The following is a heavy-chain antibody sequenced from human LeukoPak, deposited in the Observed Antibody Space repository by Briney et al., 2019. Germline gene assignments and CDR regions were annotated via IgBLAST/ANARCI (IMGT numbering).Heavy chain of an antibody. CDR2: IYPGDSDT. V-gene: IGHV5-51*01. CDR3: ASSGDWSSQADY. J-gene: IGHJ4*02. CDR1: GDNFANHW. Sequence: GESLKISCKGSGDNFANHWVGWVRQMSGKGLEWMGFIYPGDSDTRYSPSFQGQVTISADKSISTAYLQWSSLKASDTAMYYCASSGDWSSQADYWGQGTLVTVSS. D-gene: IGHD2-21*02.